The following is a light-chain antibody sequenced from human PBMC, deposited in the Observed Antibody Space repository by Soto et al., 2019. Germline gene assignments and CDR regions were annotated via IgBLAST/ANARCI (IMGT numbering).Light chain of an antibody. J-gene: IGKJ1*01. CDR1: ESRSNC. CDR3: QQCHRYLT. Sequence: DIQITRWRTTVSSSLGGIVTITCRASESRSNCLAWYQQKPGKAPKLLISGASSLQSGVPSRFSGSASGTEFTLTISSLQTDDIATYYCQQCHRYLTFGQGTKVDIK. V-gene: IGKV1-5*01. CDR2: GAS.